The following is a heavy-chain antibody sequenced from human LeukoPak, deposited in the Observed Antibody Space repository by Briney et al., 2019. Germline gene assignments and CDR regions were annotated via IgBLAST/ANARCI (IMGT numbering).Heavy chain of an antibody. D-gene: IGHD6-13*01. Sequence: GESLKFSCKGSGYNFSNYWIGWVRHLPGRGLEWMGTIFPDDSDTRYSPSFRGQVTMSADRSINTAYLHWRSLKASDTAMYYCARHEDPISSWYESWGQGTLVTVSS. CDR3: ARHEDPISSWYES. J-gene: IGHJ5*02. CDR2: IFPDDSDT. CDR1: GYNFSNYW. V-gene: IGHV5-51*01.